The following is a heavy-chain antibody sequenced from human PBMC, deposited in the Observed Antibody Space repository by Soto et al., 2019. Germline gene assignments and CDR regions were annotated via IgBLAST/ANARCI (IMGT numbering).Heavy chain of an antibody. CDR3: ARGLPSFGSRANYYYYGMAV. CDR2: TYYRSKWYN. Sequence: PSQTLSLTCAISGDSVSSNSAAWNWIRQSPSRGLEWLGRTYYRSKWYNDYAVSVKSRITINPDTSKNQFSLQLNSVTPEDTAVYYCARGLPSFGSRANYYYYGMAVWGQGTTVTVSS. V-gene: IGHV6-1*01. D-gene: IGHD2-15*01. CDR1: GDSVSSNSAA. J-gene: IGHJ6*02.